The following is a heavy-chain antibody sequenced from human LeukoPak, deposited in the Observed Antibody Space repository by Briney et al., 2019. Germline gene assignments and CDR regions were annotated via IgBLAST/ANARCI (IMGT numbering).Heavy chain of an antibody. CDR3: ARWRGAQSEFVD. V-gene: IGHV3-74*01. CDR1: GNYW. D-gene: IGHD3-3*01. CDR2: INGDGSWT. Sequence: SGGSLRLSCAASGNYWMHWVRQAPGKGLVWVSHINGDGSWTTYADSVKGRFTISRDNAKNSVYLQMNSLRVEDTAVYYCARWRGAQSEFVDWGQGTLVTVSS. J-gene: IGHJ4*02.